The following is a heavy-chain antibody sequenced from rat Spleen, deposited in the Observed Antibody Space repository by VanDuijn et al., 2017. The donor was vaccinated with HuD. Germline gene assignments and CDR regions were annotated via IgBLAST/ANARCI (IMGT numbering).Heavy chain of an antibody. CDR3: ARHSNWGFDY. CDR2: IRHDGTST. J-gene: IGHJ2*01. D-gene: IGHD5-1*01. CDR1: GFTFSNYD. V-gene: IGHV5-7*01. Sequence: EVQLVESGGGLVQPGRSMKLSCAASGFTFSNYDMAWVRRAPKKGLEWVATIRHDGTSTNYGDSVKGRFTISRDSAKSTLYLQMDSLRSEDTATYYCARHSNWGFDYWGQGVMVTVSS.